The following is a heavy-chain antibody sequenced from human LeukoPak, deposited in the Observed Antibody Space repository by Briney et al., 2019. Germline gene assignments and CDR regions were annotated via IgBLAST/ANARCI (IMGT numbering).Heavy chain of an antibody. CDR2: IYYSGST. CDR3: ARASLSLSYYFDY. D-gene: IGHD1-1*01. CDR1: GGSISSYY. V-gene: IGHV4-59*01. J-gene: IGHJ4*02. Sequence: SETLSRTCTVSGGSISSYYWSWIRQPPGKGLEWIGYIYYSGSTNYNPSLKSRVTISVDTSKNQFSLKLSSVTAADTAVYYCARASLSLSYYFDYWGQGTLVTVSS.